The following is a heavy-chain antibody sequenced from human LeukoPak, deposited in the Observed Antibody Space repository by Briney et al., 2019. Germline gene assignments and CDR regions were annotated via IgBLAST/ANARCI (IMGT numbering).Heavy chain of an antibody. CDR2: ISSNGGST. J-gene: IGHJ4*02. CDR1: GFIFSSYA. CDR3: VKGYWSSTSCYAFDC. V-gene: IGHV3-64D*09. D-gene: IGHD2-2*01. Sequence: PGGSLRLSCSASGFIFSSYAIHWVRQAPGKGLEYVSGISSNGGSTYYADSVKGRFTISRDNSKNTLYLQMSSLRAEDTAVYYCVKGYWSSTSCYAFDCWGQGTLVTASS.